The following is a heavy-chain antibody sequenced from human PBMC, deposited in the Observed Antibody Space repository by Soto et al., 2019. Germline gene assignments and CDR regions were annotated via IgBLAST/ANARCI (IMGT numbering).Heavy chain of an antibody. V-gene: IGHV3-23*01. Sequence: EVQLLESGGDLVQPGGSLRLSCVASGFTFETYAMSWVRQAPGKGLEWVSGFSDSGTTTYYADSVKGRFTISRDNSKNTLYLQMISLRSEDTAIYYCARDFWCISHFDYWGQGTLVTVSS. CDR3: ARDFWCISHFDY. D-gene: IGHD2-8*01. CDR2: FSDSGTTT. CDR1: GFTFETYA. J-gene: IGHJ4*02.